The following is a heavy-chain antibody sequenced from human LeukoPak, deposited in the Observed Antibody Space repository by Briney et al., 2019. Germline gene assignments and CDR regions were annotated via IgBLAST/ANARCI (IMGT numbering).Heavy chain of an antibody. CDR1: GGSISSYY. D-gene: IGHD6-13*01. Sequence: PSETLSLTCTVSGGSISSYYWSWIRQPPGKGLEWIGYIYYSGSTNYNPSLKSRVTISVDTSKNQFSLKLSSVTAADTAVYYCARRVVHTYSSSWPNWFDPWGQETLVTVSS. CDR2: IYYSGST. CDR3: ARRVVHTYSSSWPNWFDP. V-gene: IGHV4-59*08. J-gene: IGHJ5*02.